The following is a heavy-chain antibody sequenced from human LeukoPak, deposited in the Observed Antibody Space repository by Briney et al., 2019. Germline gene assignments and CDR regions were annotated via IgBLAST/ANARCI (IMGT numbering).Heavy chain of an antibody. CDR1: GFTFSSYA. V-gene: IGHV3-23*01. CDR2: ISGSDGRL. D-gene: IGHD3-9*01. Sequence: SGGSLRLSCAASGFTFSSYAMSWVRQAPGKGLEWVSAISGSDGRLFYADSVKGRFTISRDNSKNTLYLQMNSLRVEDTAVYYCAKEILTGYYIDYWGQGTLVTVSS. CDR3: AKEILTGYYIDY. J-gene: IGHJ4*02.